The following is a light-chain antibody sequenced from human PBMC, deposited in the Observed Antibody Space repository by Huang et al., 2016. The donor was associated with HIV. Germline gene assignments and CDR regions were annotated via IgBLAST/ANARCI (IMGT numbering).Light chain of an antibody. Sequence: EIVLTQSPAILSVSPGERATLSCRASQNVRSSFAWYQQIPGQPPRLLISGASTRATGIPARVSGSGSGTEFTLTISSLQSEDFAVYYCQQYENWPPEYTFGQGTKLEL. CDR1: QNVRSS. V-gene: IGKV3-15*01. CDR3: QQYENWPPEYT. J-gene: IGKJ2*01. CDR2: GAS.